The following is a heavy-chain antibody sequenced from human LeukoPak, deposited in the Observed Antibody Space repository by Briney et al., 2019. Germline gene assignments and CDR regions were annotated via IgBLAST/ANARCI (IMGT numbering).Heavy chain of an antibody. CDR3: AKGTPGYSGYDPLDY. J-gene: IGHJ4*02. Sequence: GGSLRLSCAASGFTFSTYGMHWVRQAPGKGLEWVAFIRNDGHNQYYGHSVKGRFTISRDNSKNTDFLQMNGLRAEDTAVYYCAKGTPGYSGYDPLDYWGQGTLVTVSS. D-gene: IGHD5-12*01. V-gene: IGHV3-30*02. CDR2: IRNDGHNQ. CDR1: GFTFSTYG.